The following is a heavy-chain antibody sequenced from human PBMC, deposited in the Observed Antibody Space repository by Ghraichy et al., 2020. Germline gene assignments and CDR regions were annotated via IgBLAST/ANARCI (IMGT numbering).Heavy chain of an antibody. CDR1: GGSISSVGYY. V-gene: IGHV4-31*03. CDR3: AREGARSLSRSAAFNI. D-gene: IGHD3-16*02. CDR2: IYYSGTT. J-gene: IGHJ3*02. Sequence: SEPLSLTCTVSGGSISSVGYYWSWIRQHPGKGLEWIGYIYYSGTTYYNPSLESRLTISVDTSKNHFSLRLNSATAADTAVYYCAREGARSLSRSAAFNIWGQGSMVTVSS.